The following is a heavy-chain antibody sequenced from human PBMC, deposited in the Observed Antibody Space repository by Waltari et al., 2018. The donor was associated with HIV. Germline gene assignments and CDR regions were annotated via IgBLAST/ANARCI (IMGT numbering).Heavy chain of an antibody. CDR3: ARDERRCNSGDCYPSDY. V-gene: IGHV3-21*01. CDR1: GFTFSGYA. CDR2: ISRTSSYI. D-gene: IGHD2-21*02. J-gene: IGHJ4*02. Sequence: EVHLVESGGGLVKPGESLRLSCAASGFTFSGYAMKWVRQAPGKGLEWVSAISRTSSYIYYADSVKGRFTIYRDNAKNSVYLQMNSLRVEDTAVYYCARDERRCNSGDCYPSDYWGQGTLVTVSS.